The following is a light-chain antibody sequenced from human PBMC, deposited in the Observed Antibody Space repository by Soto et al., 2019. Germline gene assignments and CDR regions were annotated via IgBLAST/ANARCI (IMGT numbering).Light chain of an antibody. CDR1: SSDVGAYNY. V-gene: IGLV2-11*01. CDR3: CSYAGSAYV. Sequence: QSVLTQPRSVSGSPGQSVTISCTGTSSDVGAYNYVSWYQQHPGKAPKLMIYDVSNRPSGVPDRFSGSKSGNTASLIISGLQAEDEADYYCCSYAGSAYVFGTGTKVNVL. CDR2: DVS. J-gene: IGLJ1*01.